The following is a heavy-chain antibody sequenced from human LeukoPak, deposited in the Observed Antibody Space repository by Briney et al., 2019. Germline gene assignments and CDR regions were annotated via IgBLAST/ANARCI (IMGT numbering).Heavy chain of an antibody. Sequence: GGSLRLSCAASGFTFSSYWMSWVRQAPGKGLEWVANIKQDGSEKYYVDSVKGRFTISRDNAKNSLYLQMNSLRAEDTAVYYCASRTRYSSGWRDGAFDIWGQGTMVTVSS. D-gene: IGHD6-19*01. CDR1: GFTFSSYW. J-gene: IGHJ3*02. CDR3: ASRTRYSSGWRDGAFDI. V-gene: IGHV3-7*03. CDR2: IKQDGSEK.